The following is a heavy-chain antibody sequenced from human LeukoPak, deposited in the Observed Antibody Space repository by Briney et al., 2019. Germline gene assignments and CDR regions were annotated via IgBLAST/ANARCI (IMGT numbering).Heavy chain of an antibody. CDR1: GFTFSSFA. CDR3: AKAPMVRGVIDY. Sequence: GGSLRLSCAASGFTFSSFAMSWVRQAPGKGLEWVSFISGSGGSTHYADSVKGRFTISRDNSKNTLYLQMNSLRAEDTAVYYCAKAPMVRGVIDYWGQGTLVTVSS. CDR2: ISGSGGST. V-gene: IGHV3-23*01. J-gene: IGHJ4*02. D-gene: IGHD3-10*01.